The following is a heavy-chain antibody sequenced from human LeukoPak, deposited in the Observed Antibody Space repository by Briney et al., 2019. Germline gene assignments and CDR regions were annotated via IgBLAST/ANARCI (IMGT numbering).Heavy chain of an antibody. D-gene: IGHD3-10*01. J-gene: IGHJ4*02. CDR1: GFTFSSYA. Sequence: GGSLRLSCAASGFTFSSYAMHWIRQAPGKGLEWVAVMSHDGVKTHYADSVKGRFTISRDNFANSVYLRMDSVKFEDTAIYFCAKVRTRWLITDYFDLWGQGTLVTVSS. CDR3: AKVRTRWLITDYFDL. V-gene: IGHV3-30-3*01. CDR2: MSHDGVKT.